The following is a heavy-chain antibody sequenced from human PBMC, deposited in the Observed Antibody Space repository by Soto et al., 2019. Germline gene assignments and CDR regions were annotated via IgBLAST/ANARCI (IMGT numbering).Heavy chain of an antibody. Sequence: LSLTCTVSGGSISSYYWSWIRQPPGKGLEWIGYIYYSGSTNYNPSLKSRVTISVDTSKNQFSLKLSSVTAADTAVYYCARVSYYDFWSGYYTDAFDIWGQGTMVTVSS. CDR2: IYYSGST. CDR3: ARVSYYDFWSGYYTDAFDI. CDR1: GGSISSYY. J-gene: IGHJ3*02. D-gene: IGHD3-3*01. V-gene: IGHV4-59*01.